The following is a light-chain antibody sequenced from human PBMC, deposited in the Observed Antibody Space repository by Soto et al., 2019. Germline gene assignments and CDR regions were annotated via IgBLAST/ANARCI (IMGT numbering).Light chain of an antibody. Sequence: DIVMTQSPATLSLSPGERATLSCRASQSISSYLTWYQQKPGQAPRLLIFDASKRATGIPARFSGSGSGTDFTLTISSLEPEDFAIYYCQQRDNWPITFGQGTRLESK. J-gene: IGKJ5*01. CDR3: QQRDNWPIT. V-gene: IGKV3-11*01. CDR2: DAS. CDR1: QSISSY.